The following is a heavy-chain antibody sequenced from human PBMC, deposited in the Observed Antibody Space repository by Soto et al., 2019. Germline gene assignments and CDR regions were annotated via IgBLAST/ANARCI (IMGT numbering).Heavy chain of an antibody. CDR1: GFTFISYW. J-gene: IGHJ4*02. Sequence: GGSLRLSCAASGFTFISYWMICVGHSAGKGREWVANIKQDGSEKYYVDSVKGRFTISRDNAKNSLYLQMNSLRAEDTAVYYCARGGYCSSTSCPRYGLDYWGQGTLVTVSS. CDR3: ARGGYCSSTSCPRYGLDY. CDR2: IKQDGSEK. D-gene: IGHD2-2*01. V-gene: IGHV3-7*04.